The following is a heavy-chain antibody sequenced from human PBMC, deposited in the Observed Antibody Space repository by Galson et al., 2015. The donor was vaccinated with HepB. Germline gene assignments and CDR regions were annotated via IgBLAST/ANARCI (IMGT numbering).Heavy chain of an antibody. D-gene: IGHD1-26*01. CDR3: AKGEWELHIYWYFDL. Sequence: SLRLSCAASGFTFSSYAMSWVRQAPGKGLEWVSAISGSGGSTYYADSVKGRFTISRDNSKNTLYLQMNSLRAEDTAVYYCAKGEWELHIYWYFDLWGRGTLVTVSS. V-gene: IGHV3-23*01. J-gene: IGHJ2*01. CDR2: ISGSGGST. CDR1: GFTFSSYA.